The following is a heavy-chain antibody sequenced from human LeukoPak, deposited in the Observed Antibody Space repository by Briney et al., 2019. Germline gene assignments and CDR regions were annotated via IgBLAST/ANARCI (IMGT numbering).Heavy chain of an antibody. CDR2: ISNSGSTV. Sequence: RGSLILSCAASGFTFSDYYMTWLRQAPGKGLEWLSYISNSGSTVFYADSVKGRFTVSRDNAKRSLYLQIESLRDDDTAVYHCALGTINKDYYFGMDVWGQGTTVTVSS. CDR1: GFTFSDYY. D-gene: IGHD2-8*01. CDR3: ALGTINKDYYFGMDV. V-gene: IGHV3-11*01. J-gene: IGHJ6*02.